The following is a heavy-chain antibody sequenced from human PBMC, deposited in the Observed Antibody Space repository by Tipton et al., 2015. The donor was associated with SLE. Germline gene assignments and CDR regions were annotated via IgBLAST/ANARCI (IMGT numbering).Heavy chain of an antibody. V-gene: IGHV1-46*01. CDR2: INPGGGGT. CDR1: GYTFTAYY. CDR3: AREAPNTCYFDS. D-gene: IGHD2-8*01. J-gene: IGHJ4*02. Sequence: QLVQSGAEVKKPGASVKVSCESSGYTFTAYYMHWVRQAPGQGLEWMGIINPGGGGTNYAQKFQGRVTMAMDTSTTTVYMELNSLRSDDTAVYYCAREAPNTCYFDSWGQGTLVTVSS.